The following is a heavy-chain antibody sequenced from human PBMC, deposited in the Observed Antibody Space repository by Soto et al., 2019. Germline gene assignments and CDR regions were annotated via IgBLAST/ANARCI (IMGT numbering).Heavy chain of an antibody. CDR1: GFTFSSYV. CDR2: ISGSGGST. D-gene: IGHD2-2*02. CDR3: AKDLSCSSTSCYIDY. V-gene: IGHV3-23*01. J-gene: IGHJ4*02. Sequence: GGSLILSCAASGFTFSSYVMSWVRQAPGKGLEWVSAISGSGGSTYYADSVKGRFTISRDNSKNTLYLQMNSLRAEDTAVYYCAKDLSCSSTSCYIDYWGQGTLVTVSS.